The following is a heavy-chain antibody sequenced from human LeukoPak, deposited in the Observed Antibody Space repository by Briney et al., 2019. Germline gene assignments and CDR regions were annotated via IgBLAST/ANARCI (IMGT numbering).Heavy chain of an antibody. D-gene: IGHD2-15*01. CDR1: GFTFDDYA. CDR2: ISWNSGSI. CDR3: AKGSGISGLDY. J-gene: IGHJ4*02. V-gene: IGHV3-9*03. Sequence: GRSLRLSCAASGFTFDDYAMHWVRQAPGKGLEWVSGISWNSGSIGYADSVKGRFTISRDNAKNSLYLQMNSLRAEDMALYYCAKGSGISGLDYWGQGTLVTVSS.